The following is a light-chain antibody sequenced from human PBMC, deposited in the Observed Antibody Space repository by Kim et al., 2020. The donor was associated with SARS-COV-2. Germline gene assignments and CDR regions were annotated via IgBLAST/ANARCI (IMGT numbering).Light chain of an antibody. V-gene: IGLV2-14*04. J-gene: IGLJ3*02. CDR2: DFS. CDR1: SSYLGDSNY. Sequence: GHAITISCTGTSSYLGDSNYVSWYQQRPGKAPKVIIYDFSKRPTGVSDRFSGSKSGNTASLTISGLQAEDEADYYCSSYTTTSTWVFGGGTKLTVL. CDR3: SSYTTTSTWV.